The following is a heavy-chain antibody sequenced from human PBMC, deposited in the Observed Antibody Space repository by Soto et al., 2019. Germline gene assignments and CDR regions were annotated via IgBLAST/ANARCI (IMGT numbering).Heavy chain of an antibody. CDR1: GFTVSSNY. CDR2: IYSGGRT. Sequence: PVGSQTLSSAASGFTVSSNYMSSVRHAPGRWLEWASVIYSGGRTYYADSVKLRFTITRDNSKNTPYLQMNSLRAEATAVYYCGRDWKNTDAFDICGQWTMVTVSS. J-gene: IGHJ3*02. D-gene: IGHD1-1*01. V-gene: IGHV3-53*01. CDR3: GRDWKNTDAFDI.